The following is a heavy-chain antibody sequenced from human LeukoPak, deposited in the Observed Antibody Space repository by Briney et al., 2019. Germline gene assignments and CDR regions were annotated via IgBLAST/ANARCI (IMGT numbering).Heavy chain of an antibody. J-gene: IGHJ5*02. CDR1: GGSISSYY. CDR3: ARGGSGWYRRIGNWFDP. D-gene: IGHD6-19*01. Sequence: SETLSLTCTVSGGSISSYYWSWIRQPPGKGLEWIGYIYYSGSTNYNPSLKSRVTISVDTSKNQFSLKLSSVTAADTAVYYCARGGSGWYRRIGNWFDPWGQGTLVTVSS. CDR2: IYYSGST. V-gene: IGHV4-59*12.